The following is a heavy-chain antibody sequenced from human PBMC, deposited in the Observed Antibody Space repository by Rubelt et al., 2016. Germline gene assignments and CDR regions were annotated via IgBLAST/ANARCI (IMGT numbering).Heavy chain of an antibody. J-gene: IGHJ4*02. V-gene: IGHV4-39*01. D-gene: IGHD5-24*01. CDR3: ASHIDGYGYY. CDR1: GGSISSSSYY. Sequence: QLQLQESGPGLVKPSETLSLTCTVSGGSISSSSYYWGWIRQPPGKGLEWIGSIYYSGSTYYNPSLTSRVTISVDTSKNQFSLKLGSVTAADTAVYYCASHIDGYGYYWGQGTLVTVSS. CDR2: IYYSGST.